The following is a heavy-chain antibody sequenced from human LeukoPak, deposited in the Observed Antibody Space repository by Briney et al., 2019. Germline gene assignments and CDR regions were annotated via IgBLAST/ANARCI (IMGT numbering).Heavy chain of an antibody. CDR1: GFTLTAYW. CDR3: ARDVAPLDSLDV. CDR2: LKSDGSDT. V-gene: IGHV3-74*01. Sequence: PGGSLRLSCEASGFTLTAYWMHWVRRAPGKGLVWVSRLKSDGSDTSYADSVKGRFTISRDSAKNTLYLQMNSLRVEDTAVYYCARDVAPLDSLDVWGQGTTVTVSS. J-gene: IGHJ6*02. D-gene: IGHD3-16*02.